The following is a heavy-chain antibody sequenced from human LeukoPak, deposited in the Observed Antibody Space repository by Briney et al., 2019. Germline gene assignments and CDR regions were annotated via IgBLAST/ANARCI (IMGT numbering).Heavy chain of an antibody. V-gene: IGHV3-7*01. CDR1: GFTFNTYW. CDR2: IKSDGSEK. J-gene: IGHJ4*02. CDR3: ARNSYPGRG. Sequence: GGSLRLSCAASGFTFNTYWMSWVRQSPGKGLEWVANIKSDGSEKHYVDSVRGRFTISRDNAKNSLYLQMNSLRAEDTAVYYCARNSYPGRGWGQGTLVTVSS. D-gene: IGHD5-18*01.